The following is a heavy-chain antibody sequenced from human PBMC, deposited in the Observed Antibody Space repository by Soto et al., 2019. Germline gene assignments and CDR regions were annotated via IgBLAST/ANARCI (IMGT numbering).Heavy chain of an antibody. CDR2: ITPMHGIT. D-gene: IGHD6-13*01. CDR1: GGASGNYG. Sequence: QVQLVQSGAEVKKPGSAVQVSCETSGGASGNYGISWVRQAPGQGLEWTGAITPMHGITNYAQKIKSRITSTADTPTSTDYLELRVLISESTAAYYCARDIARSGSYFDLWGQGTLVPVSS. J-gene: IGHJ4*02. V-gene: IGHV1-69*09. CDR3: ARDIARSGSYFDL.